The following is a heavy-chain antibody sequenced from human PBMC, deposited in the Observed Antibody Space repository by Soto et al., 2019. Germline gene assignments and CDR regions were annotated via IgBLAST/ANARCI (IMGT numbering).Heavy chain of an antibody. Sequence: ASVKVSFKASVGTFSSYAISWLRQAPVQGLDWIVGIIPIFGTANYAQKFQGRVTITADESTSTAYMELSSLRSEDTAVYYCARVRTGYCTNGVCYANSFDYWGQGTLVTVSS. CDR2: IIPIFGTA. CDR3: ARVRTGYCTNGVCYANSFDY. J-gene: IGHJ4*02. CDR1: VGTFSSYA. V-gene: IGHV1-69*13. D-gene: IGHD2-8*01.